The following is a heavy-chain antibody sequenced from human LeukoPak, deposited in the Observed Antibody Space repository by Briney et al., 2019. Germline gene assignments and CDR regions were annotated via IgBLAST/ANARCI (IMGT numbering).Heavy chain of an antibody. V-gene: IGHV3-23*01. CDR2: ISGSGGST. CDR3: AKGGTRISSSSDY. CDR1: GFTFSSYA. Sequence: PGGSLRLSCAASGFTFSSYARSWVRQAPGKGLEWVSAISGSGGSTHYADSVKGRFTISRDNSKSTLYLQMNSLRAEDTAVYYCAKGGTRISSSSDYWGQGTLVTVSS. D-gene: IGHD6-6*01. J-gene: IGHJ4*02.